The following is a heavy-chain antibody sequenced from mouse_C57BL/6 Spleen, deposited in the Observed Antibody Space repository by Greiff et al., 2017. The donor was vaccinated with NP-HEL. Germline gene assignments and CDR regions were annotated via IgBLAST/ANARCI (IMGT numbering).Heavy chain of an antibody. CDR1: GYTFTSYW. Sequence: QVQLQQPGAELVKPGASVKVSCKASGYTFTSYWMHWVKQRPGQGLEWLGRIHPSDSDTNYNQKFKGKATLTVDKSSSTAYMQLSSLTSEDSAVYYCAIEAYYGSSYAMDYWGQGTSVTVSS. D-gene: IGHD1-1*01. CDR3: AIEAYYGSSYAMDY. CDR2: IHPSDSDT. V-gene: IGHV1-74*01. J-gene: IGHJ4*01.